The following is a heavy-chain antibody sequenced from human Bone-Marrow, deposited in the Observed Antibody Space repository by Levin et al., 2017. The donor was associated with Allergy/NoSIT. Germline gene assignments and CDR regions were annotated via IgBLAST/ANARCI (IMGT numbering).Heavy chain of an antibody. D-gene: IGHD3-10*01. J-gene: IGHJ4*02. V-gene: IGHV4-30-2*01. Sequence: SQTLSLTCAVSGGSISSGGYSWSWIRQPPGKGLEWIGYIYHSGSTYYNPSLKSRVTISMDRSKNYFSLNLTSVTAADTAVYFCAKSLWFGAYFDYWGQGTLVTGSS. CDR2: IYHSGST. CDR3: AKSLWFGAYFDY. CDR1: GGSISSGGYS.